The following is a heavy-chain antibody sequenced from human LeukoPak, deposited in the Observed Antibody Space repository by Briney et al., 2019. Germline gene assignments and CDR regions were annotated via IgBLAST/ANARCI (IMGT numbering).Heavy chain of an antibody. CDR3: ARGWGYLDY. V-gene: IGHV3-30-3*01. CDR2: ISYDGSNK. D-gene: IGHD3-16*01. J-gene: IGHJ4*02. CDR1: GFTFSSYA. Sequence: GGSLRLSCAASGFTFSSYAMHWVRQAPGKGLEWVAVISYDGSNKYYADSVKGRFTISRDNSKNTLYLQMNSLRAEDTAVYYCARGWGYLDYWGQGPLVTVSS.